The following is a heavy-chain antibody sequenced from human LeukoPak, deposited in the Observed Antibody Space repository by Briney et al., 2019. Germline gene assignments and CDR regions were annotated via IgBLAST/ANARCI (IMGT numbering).Heavy chain of an antibody. CDR3: AKDLDYGDYDYYFDP. CDR1: GFTFSSYG. V-gene: IGHV3-30*02. J-gene: IGHJ4*02. CDR2: IRYDGSNK. D-gene: IGHD4-17*01. Sequence: GGSLRLSCAASGFTFSSYGMHWVRQAPGKGLEWVAFIRYDGSNKYYADSVKGRFTISRDNSKNTLYLQMNSLRAEDTAVYYCAKDLDYGDYDYYFDPWGQGTLVTVSS.